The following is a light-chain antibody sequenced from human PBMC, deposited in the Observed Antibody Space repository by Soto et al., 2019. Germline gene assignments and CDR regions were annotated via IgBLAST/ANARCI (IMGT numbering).Light chain of an antibody. CDR2: GAS. Sequence: EIELTQSPGTLSLSPGERATLSCRASQSVSSSYLAWYQQKPGQAPRLLIYGASSRATGIPDRFSGSGSGTDFTLTISRLEPEDFAVYYCQQYGSSPPGFGPGTKVDIK. V-gene: IGKV3-20*01. J-gene: IGKJ3*01. CDR3: QQYGSSPPG. CDR1: QSVSSSY.